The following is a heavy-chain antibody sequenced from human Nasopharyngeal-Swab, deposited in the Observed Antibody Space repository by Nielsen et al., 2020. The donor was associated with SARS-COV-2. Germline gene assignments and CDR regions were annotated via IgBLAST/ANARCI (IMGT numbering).Heavy chain of an antibody. Sequence: WVRHAPGQRLEWMGRIIPILGIANYAQKFQGRVTITADKSTSTAYMELSSLRSEDTAVYHCAAPVTTGSYDFDYWGQGTLVTVSS. J-gene: IGHJ4*02. D-gene: IGHD4-17*01. CDR2: IIPILGIA. V-gene: IGHV1-69*02. CDR3: AAPVTTGSYDFDY.